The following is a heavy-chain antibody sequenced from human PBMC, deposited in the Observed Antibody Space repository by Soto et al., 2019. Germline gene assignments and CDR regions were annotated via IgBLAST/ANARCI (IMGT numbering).Heavy chain of an antibody. V-gene: IGHV4-39*01. D-gene: IGHD3-16*02. CDR2: IYYSGST. Sequence: PSETLSLTCTVSGGSISSSSYYWGWIRQPPGKGLEWIGSIYYSGSTYYNPSLKSRVTISVDTSKNQFSLKLSSVTAADTAVYYCARSPYDYIWGSYRHPHFDYWGQGTLVTVSS. J-gene: IGHJ4*02. CDR3: ARSPYDYIWGSYRHPHFDY. CDR1: GGSISSSSYY.